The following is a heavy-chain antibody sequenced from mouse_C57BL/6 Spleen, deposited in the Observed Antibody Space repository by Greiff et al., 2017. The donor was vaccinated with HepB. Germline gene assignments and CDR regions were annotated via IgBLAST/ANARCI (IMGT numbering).Heavy chain of an antibody. J-gene: IGHJ2*01. V-gene: IGHV1-9*01. CDR3: ARSPVVATSYYFDY. CDR2: ILPGSGST. D-gene: IGHD1-1*01. Sequence: QVQLQQSGAELMKPGASVKLSCKAPGYTFTGYWIEWVKQRPGHGLEWIGEILPGSGSTNYNEKFKGKATFTADTSSNTAYMQLSSLTTEDSAIDYCARSPVVATSYYFDYWGQGTTLTVSS. CDR1: GYTFTGYW.